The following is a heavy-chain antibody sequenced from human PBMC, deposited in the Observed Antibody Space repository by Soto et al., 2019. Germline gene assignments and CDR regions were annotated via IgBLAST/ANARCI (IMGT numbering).Heavy chain of an antibody. CDR2: IYFRGTT. CDR1: GGSISSSY. J-gene: IGHJ4*02. Sequence: PSETLSLTCTVSGGSISSSYWSWIRQPPGKGLEWIGYIYFRGTTNYNPSLKSRVTMSADTSKNQFSLKLNSVTAADTAVYYCARMNYYDTSGYPFDYWGQGMMVTVS. V-gene: IGHV4-59*01. CDR3: ARMNYYDTSGYPFDY. D-gene: IGHD3-22*01.